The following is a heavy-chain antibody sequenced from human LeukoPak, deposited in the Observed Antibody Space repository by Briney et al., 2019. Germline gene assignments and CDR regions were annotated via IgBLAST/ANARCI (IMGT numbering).Heavy chain of an antibody. CDR1: GFTFSSYS. J-gene: IGHJ2*01. Sequence: GGSLRLSCAASGFTFSSYSMNWVRQAPGKGLEWVSYISSGTSTIYYADSVKGRFTISRDNARNSLYLQMNSLRAEDTAVYYCARGGSVAAADYWYFDLWGRGTLVTVSS. CDR2: ISSGTSTI. D-gene: IGHD6-13*01. CDR3: ARGGSVAAADYWYFDL. V-gene: IGHV3-48*04.